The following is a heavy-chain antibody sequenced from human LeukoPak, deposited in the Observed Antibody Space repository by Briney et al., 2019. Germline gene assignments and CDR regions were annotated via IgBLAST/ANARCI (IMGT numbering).Heavy chain of an antibody. Sequence: GGSLRLSCTASGFTFNNYARSWVRQAPGKGLEWVAAISGSSGNIFYADSLKGRFTISRDNSKTTLFLNMTSLRADDTAVYYCAKDRFGSGSPKWFGPWGQGTLVTVSS. CDR1: GFTFNNYA. V-gene: IGHV3-23*01. J-gene: IGHJ5*02. CDR3: AKDRFGSGSPKWFGP. CDR2: ISGSSGNI. D-gene: IGHD3-10*01.